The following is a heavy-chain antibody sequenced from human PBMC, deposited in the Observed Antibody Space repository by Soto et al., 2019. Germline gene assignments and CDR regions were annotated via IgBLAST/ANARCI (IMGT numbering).Heavy chain of an antibody. D-gene: IGHD3-22*01. V-gene: IGHV3-72*01. J-gene: IGHJ4*02. CDR1: GFTFSDHY. CDR2: IRNKANSYTT. Sequence: EVQLVESGGGLVQPGGSLRLSCAASGFTFSDHYMDWVRQAPGKGLEWVGRIRNKANSYTTEYAASVKGRFTISRDDSKTSLYLQMNSLKTEDTAVYYCARVHSSAYYYVYWGQGILVTVSS. CDR3: ARVHSSAYYYVY.